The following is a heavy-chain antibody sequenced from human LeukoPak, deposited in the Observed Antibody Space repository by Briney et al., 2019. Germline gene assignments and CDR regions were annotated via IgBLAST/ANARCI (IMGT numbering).Heavy chain of an antibody. CDR3: ARFRDSSGYYSWFDP. CDR1: GGSISSYY. V-gene: IGHV4-59*01. D-gene: IGHD3-22*01. Sequence: SETLSLTCTVSGGSISSYYWSWIRQPPGKGLEWIGYIYYSGSTSYNPSLKSRVTISVDTSKNQFSLKLSSVTAADTAVYYCARFRDSSGYYSWFDPWGQGTLVSVSS. J-gene: IGHJ5*02. CDR2: IYYSGST.